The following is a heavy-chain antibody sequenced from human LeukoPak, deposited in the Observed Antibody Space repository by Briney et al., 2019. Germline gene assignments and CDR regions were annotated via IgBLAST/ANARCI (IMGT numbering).Heavy chain of an antibody. Sequence: ASVKVSCKASGGTFISYAISWVRQAPGQGLEWMGGIIPIFGTANYAQKFQGRVTITADESTSTAYMELSSLRSEDTAVYYCARERERLWFGELSRDYAFDIWGQGTMVTISS. D-gene: IGHD3-10*01. J-gene: IGHJ3*02. CDR1: GGTFISYA. CDR3: ARERERLWFGELSRDYAFDI. V-gene: IGHV1-69*13. CDR2: IIPIFGTA.